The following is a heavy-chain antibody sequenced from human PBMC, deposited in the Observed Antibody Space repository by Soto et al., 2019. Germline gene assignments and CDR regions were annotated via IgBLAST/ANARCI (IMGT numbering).Heavy chain of an antibody. J-gene: IGHJ4*02. CDR1: GGSISSGGYY. CDR2: IYYSGST. Sequence: QVQLQESGPGLVKPSQTLSLTCTVSGGSISSGGYYWSWIRQHPGKGLEWLGYIYYSGSTYYNPSLKSRVTTSVDTSKNQFSLKLSSVTAADTAVYYCARDRDYYDSSGYFDYWGQGTLVTVSS. CDR3: ARDRDYYDSSGYFDY. V-gene: IGHV4-31*03. D-gene: IGHD3-22*01.